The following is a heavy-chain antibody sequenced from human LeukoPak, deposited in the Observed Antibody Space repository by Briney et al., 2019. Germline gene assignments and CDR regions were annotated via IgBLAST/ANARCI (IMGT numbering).Heavy chain of an antibody. Sequence: SETLSLTCAVYGGSFSGYYWSWIRQPPGKGLEWIGEINHSGSTNYNPSLKSRVTISVDTSKNQFSLKLSSVTAADTAVYYCARGRETLYYYYGMDVWGQGTTVTVSS. D-gene: IGHD4-23*01. CDR1: GGSFSGYY. V-gene: IGHV4-34*01. CDR3: ARGRETLYYYYGMDV. CDR2: INHSGST. J-gene: IGHJ6*02.